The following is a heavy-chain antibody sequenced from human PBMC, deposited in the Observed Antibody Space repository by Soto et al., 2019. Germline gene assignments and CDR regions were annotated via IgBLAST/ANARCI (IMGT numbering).Heavy chain of an antibody. D-gene: IGHD3-3*01. CDR1: GGSINSYY. V-gene: IGHV4-59*01. CDR2: IYGPGPT. J-gene: IGHJ5*02. CDR3: AGFSSGTYLFDL. Sequence: PSETLYLTCTFSGGSINSYYWSWIRQPPGKGLEWIGYIYGPGPTNYSPSLKSRVAMSVDTSKNQFSLKLDSVTVADTAVYFCAGFSSGTYLFDLWGQGTLVTVSS.